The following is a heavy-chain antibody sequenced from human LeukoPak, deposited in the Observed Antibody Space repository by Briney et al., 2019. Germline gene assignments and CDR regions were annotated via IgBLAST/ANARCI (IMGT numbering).Heavy chain of an antibody. D-gene: IGHD3-22*01. CDR3: ATLGMIVVGISFDY. J-gene: IGHJ4*02. Sequence: PGGSLRLSCAASRFTFSTYAMSWVRQPPGKGLEWVSAISGSGGSTYYADSVKGRFTISRDNSKNTLYLQMNSLRAEDTAVYYCATLGMIVVGISFDYWGQGTLVTVSS. CDR2: ISGSGGST. CDR1: RFTFSTYA. V-gene: IGHV3-23*01.